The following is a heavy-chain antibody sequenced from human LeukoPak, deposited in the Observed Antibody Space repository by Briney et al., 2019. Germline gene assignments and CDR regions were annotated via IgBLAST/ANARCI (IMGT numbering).Heavy chain of an antibody. CDR3: TSTPDNEYYYDSSGYLDY. Sequence: GSLRLSCTASGFTFGDYPMSWFRQAPGKGLEWVGFIRSKAYGGTTEYAASVKGSFTISRDDSKSIAYLQMNSLKTEDTAVYYCTSTPDNEYYYDSSGYLDYWGQGTLVTVSS. CDR1: GFTFGDYP. CDR2: IRSKAYGGTT. J-gene: IGHJ4*02. V-gene: IGHV3-49*03. D-gene: IGHD3-22*01.